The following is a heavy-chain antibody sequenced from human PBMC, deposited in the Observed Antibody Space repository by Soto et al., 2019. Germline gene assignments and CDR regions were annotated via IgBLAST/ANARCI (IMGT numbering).Heavy chain of an antibody. V-gene: IGHV4-34*01. CDR3: ARGRITIFGVVIVYYGMDV. D-gene: IGHD3-3*01. CDR2: INHSGST. J-gene: IGHJ6*02. Sequence: PSETLSLTCAVYGGSFSGYYLSWIRQPPGKGLEWIGEINHSGSTNYNPSLKSRVTISVDTSKNQFSLKLSSVTAADTAVYYCARGRITIFGVVIVYYGMDVWGQGTTVTVSS. CDR1: GGSFSGYY.